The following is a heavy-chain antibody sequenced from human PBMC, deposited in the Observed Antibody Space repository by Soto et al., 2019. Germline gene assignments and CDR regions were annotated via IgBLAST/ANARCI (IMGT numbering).Heavy chain of an antibody. Sequence: EVQLLESGGGLVQPGESLRLSCAFSGFIFGNYMMTWVRQAPGKGLEWVSTIRDGGESTYYADSVKGRFTISRDNSKNTLYLQMDSLGGEETAVYYCAPHVHCSGGSCHYDAFDIRGQGTMVTVSS. CDR2: IRDGGEST. CDR1: GFIFGNYM. CDR3: APHVHCSGGSCHYDAFDI. D-gene: IGHD2-15*01. J-gene: IGHJ3*02. V-gene: IGHV3-23*01.